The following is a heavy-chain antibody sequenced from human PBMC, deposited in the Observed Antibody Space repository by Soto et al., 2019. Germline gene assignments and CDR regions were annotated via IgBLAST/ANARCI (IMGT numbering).Heavy chain of an antibody. CDR2: IDPSDSYT. Sequence: GASLKISCKASGYTFTDFWITWVRQMPGKGLEWMGRIDPSDSYTNYSPSFQGHVTISGDKSIGTAYLQWSRLKASDTAMYYCARQHNHWPLGAFDIWGQGTMVTVSS. D-gene: IGHD1-1*01. V-gene: IGHV5-10-1*01. CDR1: GYTFTDFW. CDR3: ARQHNHWPLGAFDI. J-gene: IGHJ3*02.